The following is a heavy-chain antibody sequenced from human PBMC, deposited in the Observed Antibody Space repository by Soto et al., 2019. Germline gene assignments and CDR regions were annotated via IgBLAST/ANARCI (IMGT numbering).Heavy chain of an antibody. CDR3: ARDREVTMRSFDY. CDR1: GFTFSNYA. CDR2: ISYGGSNT. Sequence: ESGGGVVQPGRSLRLSCAASGFTFSNYAIHWVRQAPGKGLEWVAVISYGGSNTYHADSVKGRFTISSDKSKNTLYLQMNSLRIEDTAVYYCARDREVTMRSFDYWGQGTLVTVSS. V-gene: IGHV3-30-3*01. J-gene: IGHJ4*02. D-gene: IGHD3-22*01.